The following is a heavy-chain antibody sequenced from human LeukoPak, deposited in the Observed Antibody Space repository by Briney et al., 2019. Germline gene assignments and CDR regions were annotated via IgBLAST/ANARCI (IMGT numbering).Heavy chain of an antibody. CDR2: IIPIFGTA. J-gene: IGHJ4*02. CDR1: GGTFSSYA. D-gene: IGHD3-3*01. Sequence: SVKVSCKASGGTFSSYAISWVRQAPGQGLEWMGGIIPIFGTANYAQKFQGRVTITTDESTSTAYMELSSLRSEDTAVYYCARDGGGYDFWSGYHPPYYFDYWGQGTLVTVSS. V-gene: IGHV1-69*05. CDR3: ARDGGGYDFWSGYHPPYYFDY.